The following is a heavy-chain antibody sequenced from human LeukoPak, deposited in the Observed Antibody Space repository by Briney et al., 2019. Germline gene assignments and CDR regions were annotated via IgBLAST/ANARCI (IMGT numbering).Heavy chain of an antibody. J-gene: IGHJ5*02. CDR2: IYYSGST. D-gene: IGHD3-10*01. Sequence: PSQNLSLTCTVSGGSISSGGYYWSWIRQHPGKGLEWIGYIYYSGSTYYNPSLKSRVTISVDTSKNQFSLKLSSVTAADTAVYYCARGGLLFWFDPWGQGTLVTVSS. CDR1: GGSISSGGYY. CDR3: ARGGLLFWFDP. V-gene: IGHV4-31*03.